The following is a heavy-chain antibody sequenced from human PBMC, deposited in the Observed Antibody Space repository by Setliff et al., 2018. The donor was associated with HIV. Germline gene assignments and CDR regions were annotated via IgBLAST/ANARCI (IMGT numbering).Heavy chain of an antibody. J-gene: IGHJ4*02. V-gene: IGHV4-59*11. CDR1: GGSISRHY. D-gene: IGHD6-13*01. Sequence: SETLSLTCTVSGGSISRHYWSWIRQSPGKGLEWIGYINDSGSAKYNPSLKSRVTISVETSKSQFSLKLNSVTAADSAIYYCARDRGILSNWLYYFDSWGQGTLVTVSS. CDR2: INDSGSA. CDR3: ARDRGILSNWLYYFDS.